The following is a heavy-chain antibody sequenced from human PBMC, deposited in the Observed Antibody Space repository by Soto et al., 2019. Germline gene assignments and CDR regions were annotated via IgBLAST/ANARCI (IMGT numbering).Heavy chain of an antibody. V-gene: IGHV4-4*02. CDR3: ARDLYFDFWSGYYRSGGWFDP. D-gene: IGHD3-3*01. CDR1: GDSISSSNW. Sequence: SETLSLTCAVSGDSISSSNWWSWVRPPPGKGLEWIGEIYHSGTTNYNPSLKSRVTISVDKSKNQFSLKLSSVTAADTAVYYCARDLYFDFWSGYYRSGGWFDPWGQGTLVTVSS. CDR2: IYHSGTT. J-gene: IGHJ5*02.